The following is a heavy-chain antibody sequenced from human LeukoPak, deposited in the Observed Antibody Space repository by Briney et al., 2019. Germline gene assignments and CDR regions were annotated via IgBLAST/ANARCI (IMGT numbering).Heavy chain of an antibody. J-gene: IGHJ4*02. CDR3: ARDAHLDVLRYFDFEYYFDY. CDR2: IYYSGST. D-gene: IGHD3-9*01. Sequence: PSETLSLTCTVSGGSISSSSYYWGWIRQPPGKGLEWIGSIYYSGSTYYNPSLKSRVTISVDTSKNQFSLKLSSVTAADTAVYYCARDAHLDVLRYFDFEYYFDYWGQGTLVTVSS. V-gene: IGHV4-39*01. CDR1: GGSISSSSYY.